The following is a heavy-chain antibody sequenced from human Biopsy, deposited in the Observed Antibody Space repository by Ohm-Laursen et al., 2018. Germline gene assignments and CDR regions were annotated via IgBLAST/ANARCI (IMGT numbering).Heavy chain of an antibody. D-gene: IGHD6-13*01. V-gene: IGHV3-30*18. CDR1: GFTCSSYG. CDR3: AKEETAYSSTSLDY. J-gene: IGHJ4*02. Sequence: SSLRFSCAASGFTCSSYGMQWVRQAPGKGLEWVAVISHDGSVKHYADSVKGRFTISRDNAKNTLFLQMNSLRAEDTAVYYCAKEETAYSSTSLDYWGQGTLVTVSS. CDR2: ISHDGSVK.